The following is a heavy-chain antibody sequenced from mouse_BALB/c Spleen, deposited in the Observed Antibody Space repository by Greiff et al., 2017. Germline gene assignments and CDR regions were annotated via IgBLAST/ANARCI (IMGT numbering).Heavy chain of an antibody. CDR2: IWAGGST. CDR3: ARGHYYGYYAMDY. CDR1: GFSLTSYG. D-gene: IGHD1-2*01. J-gene: IGHJ4*01. V-gene: IGHV2-9*02. Sequence: VKLVESGPGLVAPSQSLSITCTVTGFSLTSYGVHWVRQPPGKGLEWLGVIWAGGSTNYNSALMSRLSISKDNSKSQVFLKMNSLQTDDTAMYYCARGHYYGYYAMDYWGQGTSVTVSS.